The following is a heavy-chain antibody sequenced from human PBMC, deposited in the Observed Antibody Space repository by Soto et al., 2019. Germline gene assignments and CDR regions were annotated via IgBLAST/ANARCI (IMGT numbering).Heavy chain of an antibody. Sequence: ASVKVSCKASGYTFTSYGISWVRQAPGQGLEWMGWISAYNGNTNYAQKLQGRVTMTTDTSTSTAYMELRSLRSDDTAVYYCARVGTIFGVVIPSDNWFDPWGQGTLVT. V-gene: IGHV1-18*04. CDR3: ARVGTIFGVVIPSDNWFDP. CDR2: ISAYNGNT. J-gene: IGHJ5*02. D-gene: IGHD3-3*01. CDR1: GYTFTSYG.